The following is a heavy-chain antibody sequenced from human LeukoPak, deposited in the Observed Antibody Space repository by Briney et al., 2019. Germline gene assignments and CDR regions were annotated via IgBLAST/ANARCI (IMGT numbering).Heavy chain of an antibody. CDR3: ARDFAWSFHY. V-gene: IGHV3-48*03. J-gene: IGHJ4*02. CDR2: ISSRSGTI. D-gene: IGHD3-9*01. CDR1: GFTFSGYE. Sequence: PGGSLRLSCAASGFTFSGYEMHWVRQAPGKGLEWVAYISSRSGTITYADSVKGRFTISRDDAKNSLYLQMNSLRDEDTAVYYCARDFAWSFHYWGQGTLVTVSS.